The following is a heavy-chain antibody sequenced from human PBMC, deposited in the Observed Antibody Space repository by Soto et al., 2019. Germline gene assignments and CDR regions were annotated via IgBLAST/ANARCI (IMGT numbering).Heavy chain of an antibody. CDR3: ARDPWY. CDR1: GFTVSSNY. V-gene: IGHV3-53*01. Sequence: EVQLVESGGGLIQPGGSLRLSCAVSGFTVSSNYMSWVRQAPGKGLEWVSIINSGGSTYYADSVKGRFTISRDNSKNTLYLQINSLRTEDTAVYCCARDPWYWGQGTLVTVSS. J-gene: IGHJ4*02. CDR2: INSGGST.